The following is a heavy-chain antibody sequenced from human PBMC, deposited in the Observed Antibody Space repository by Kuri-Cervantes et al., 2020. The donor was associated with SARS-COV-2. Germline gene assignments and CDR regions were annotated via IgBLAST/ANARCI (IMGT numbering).Heavy chain of an antibody. CDR2: ISSSSSYI. V-gene: IGHV3-21*04. J-gene: IGHJ4*02. CDR1: GFTFSSYS. D-gene: IGHD3-16*01. Sequence: GGSLRLSCTASGFTFSSYSMNWVRQAPGKGLEWVSSISSSSSYIYYADSVKGRFTISRDNAKNSLYLQMNSLRAEDTAVYYCAKVFGGAVYDYWGQGTLVTVSS. CDR3: AKVFGGAVYDY.